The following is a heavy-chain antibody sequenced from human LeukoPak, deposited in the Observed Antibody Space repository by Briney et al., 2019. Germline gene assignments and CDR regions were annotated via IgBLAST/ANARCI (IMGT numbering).Heavy chain of an antibody. CDR1: GYTFTGYY. Sequence: ASVKVSCKASGYTFTGYYMHWVRQAPGQGLEWMGWINPNGGGTNYAQKFQGRVTMTRDTSISTAYMELSRLRSDDTAVYYCARDWDPLLTGYYYYYMDVWGKGTTVTVSS. CDR2: INPNGGGT. D-gene: IGHD3-9*01. V-gene: IGHV1-2*02. J-gene: IGHJ6*03. CDR3: ARDWDPLLTGYYYYYMDV.